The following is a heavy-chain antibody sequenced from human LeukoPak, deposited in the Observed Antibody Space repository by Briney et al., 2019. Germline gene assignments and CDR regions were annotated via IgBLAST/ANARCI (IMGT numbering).Heavy chain of an antibody. CDR2: INQNGSEK. J-gene: IGHJ4*02. CDR1: GFNFSSNW. D-gene: IGHD6-13*01. V-gene: IGHV3-7*01. Sequence: GGSLRLSCAASGFNFSSNWMSWIRQAPGKGLEWVANINQNGSEKYSVDSVKGRFTISRDNAKNSLYLQMNSLRAEDTAVYYCRGSSRTFDYWGQGTLVTVSS. CDR3: RGSSRTFDY.